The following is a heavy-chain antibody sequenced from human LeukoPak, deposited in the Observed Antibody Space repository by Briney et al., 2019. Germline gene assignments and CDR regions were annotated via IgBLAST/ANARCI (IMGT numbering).Heavy chain of an antibody. V-gene: IGHV3-21*01. CDR3: ARDPRGYSHGSHFDY. J-gene: IGHJ4*02. CDR1: GFTFSSYS. CDR2: ISSSSSYI. Sequence: GGSLRLSCAASGFTFSSYSMNCVRQAPGKGLEWVSSISSSSSYIYYADSVKGRFTISRDNAKNSLYLQMNSLRAEDTAVYYCARDPRGYSHGSHFDYWGQGTLVTVSS. D-gene: IGHD5-18*01.